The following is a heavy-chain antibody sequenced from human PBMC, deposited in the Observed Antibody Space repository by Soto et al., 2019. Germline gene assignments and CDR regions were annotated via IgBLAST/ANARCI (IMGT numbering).Heavy chain of an antibody. CDR2: VHFRGST. Sequence: QLQLQESGPGLIKPSETLSLTCSVSCGSINSNSFFLGWIRQSPGKGLELIGSVHFRGSTYYNPSLKSRVTISVDTSKNQFSLKLTSVTAADRAVYYCARRGPNNSYGYDHRLDPWGQGTLVTVSS. J-gene: IGHJ5*02. CDR3: ARRGPNNSYGYDHRLDP. CDR1: CGSINSNSFF. V-gene: IGHV4-39*01. D-gene: IGHD5-18*01.